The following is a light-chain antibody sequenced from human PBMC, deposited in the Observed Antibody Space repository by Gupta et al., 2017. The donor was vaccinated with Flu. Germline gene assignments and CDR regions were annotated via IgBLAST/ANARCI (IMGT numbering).Light chain of an antibody. V-gene: IGKV1-5*03. J-gene: IGKJ2*03. Sequence: DLQMTQSPSTLSAFVGDRVTITCRASQSVSSWLAWYQQKLGKAPKLLIYRASSLQSGVPSRFSGSGSGTEFTLTISSLQPDDFATYYCQHYNSFSGSFGQGTKLEIK. CDR3: QHYNSFSGS. CDR1: QSVSSW. CDR2: RAS.